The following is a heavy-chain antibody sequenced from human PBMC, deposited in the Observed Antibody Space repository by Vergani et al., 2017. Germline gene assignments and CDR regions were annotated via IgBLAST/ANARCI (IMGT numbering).Heavy chain of an antibody. Sequence: QVQLVQSGAEVKKPGASVKVSCKASGYTFTGYYTHWVRQAPGQGLEWMGWINPNSGGTNYAQKFQGRVTMTRDTSISTAYMELSRLRSDDTAVYYCARVGDCSSTSRENWFDPWGQGTLVTVSS. J-gene: IGHJ5*02. D-gene: IGHD2-2*01. CDR1: GYTFTGYY. CDR2: INPNSGGT. CDR3: ARVGDCSSTSRENWFDP. V-gene: IGHV1-2*02.